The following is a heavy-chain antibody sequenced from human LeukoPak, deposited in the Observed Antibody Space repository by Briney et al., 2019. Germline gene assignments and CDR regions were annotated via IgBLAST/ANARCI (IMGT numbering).Heavy chain of an antibody. D-gene: IGHD2-2*02. CDR3: ARDLGYCSSTSCYTRYYYGMDV. J-gene: IGHJ6*02. CDR1: GYTFTGYY. V-gene: IGHV1-2*02. CDR2: INPNSGGT. Sequence: EASVKVSCKASGYTFTGYYMHWVRQAPGQGLEWMGWINPNSGGTNYAQKFQGRVTMTRDTSISTAYMELGRLRSDDTAVYYCARDLGYCSSTSCYTRYYYGMDVWGQGTTVTVSS.